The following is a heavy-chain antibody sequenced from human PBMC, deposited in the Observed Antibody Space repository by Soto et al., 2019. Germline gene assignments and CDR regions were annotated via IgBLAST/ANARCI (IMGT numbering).Heavy chain of an antibody. V-gene: IGHV3-48*04. CDR1: GFSFYNYA. Sequence: EVQLVESGGGLVQPGGSLRLSCAASGFSFYNYAMDWVRQAPGKGLEWVSYISSTSANIHYADSVRGRFTISRDNAKNALDQNMNSLRAKDTAVYYCVRDPSRGNRWARDVDIWGRGTLVTVSS. J-gene: IGHJ2*01. CDR2: ISSTSANI. CDR3: VRDPSRGNRWARDVDI. D-gene: IGHD1-26*01.